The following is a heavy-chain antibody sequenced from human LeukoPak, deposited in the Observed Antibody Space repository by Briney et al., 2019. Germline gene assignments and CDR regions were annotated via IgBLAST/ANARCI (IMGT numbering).Heavy chain of an antibody. V-gene: IGHV1-18*04. CDR1: GYSFTSYW. CDR2: ISAYNGNT. CDR3: ARDGRDYYYDSSGYYTDAFDI. Sequence: GESLKISCKGSGYSFTSYWIGWVRQAPGQGLEWMGWISAYNGNTNYAQKLQGRVTMTTDTSTSTAYMELRSLRSDDTAVYYCARDGRDYYYDSSGYYTDAFDIWGQGTMVTVSS. J-gene: IGHJ3*02. D-gene: IGHD3-22*01.